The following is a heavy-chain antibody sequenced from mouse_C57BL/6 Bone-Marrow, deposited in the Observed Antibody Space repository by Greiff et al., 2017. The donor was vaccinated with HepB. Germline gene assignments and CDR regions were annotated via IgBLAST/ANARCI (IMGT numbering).Heavy chain of an antibody. CDR1: GYTFTSYW. Sequence: QVQLQQPGAELVKPGASVKMSCKASGYTFTSYWITWVKQRPGQGLEWIGDIYPGSGSTNYNEKFKSTATLTVDTSSSTAYMQLSSLTSEDSAVYYCAVDYYGSSPSYAMDYWGQGTSVTVSS. V-gene: IGHV1-55*01. CDR2: IYPGSGST. D-gene: IGHD1-1*01. CDR3: AVDYYGSSPSYAMDY. J-gene: IGHJ4*01.